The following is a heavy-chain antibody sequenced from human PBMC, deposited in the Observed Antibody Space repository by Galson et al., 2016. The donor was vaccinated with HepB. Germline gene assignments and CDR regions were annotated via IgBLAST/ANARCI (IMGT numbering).Heavy chain of an antibody. D-gene: IGHD3-3*01. Sequence: LSLTCAVYGGSISGYYWSWIRQPPGKGLEWIGEVTETGRTNDNPSLKSRVTVSLATSKDRFSLRLTSVTAADTAVYYCARTPPGDSYYAMDVWGEGTTVSV. CDR3: ARTPPGDSYYAMDV. J-gene: IGHJ6*02. CDR1: GGSISGYY. CDR2: VTETGRT. V-gene: IGHV4-34*01.